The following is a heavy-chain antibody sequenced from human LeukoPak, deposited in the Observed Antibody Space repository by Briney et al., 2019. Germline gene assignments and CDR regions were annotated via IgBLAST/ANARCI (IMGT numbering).Heavy chain of an antibody. D-gene: IGHD3-22*01. Sequence: ASVKVSCKASGYTFTTYGISWVRQAPGQGLEWMGWISPYNGNTKYAQKVQGRVTMTTDTSTSTAYMELRSLRSDDTAVYYCARGVYYYDSPPDYWGQGTLVTVSS. CDR3: ARGVYYYDSPPDY. V-gene: IGHV1-18*01. CDR2: ISPYNGNT. CDR1: GYTFTTYG. J-gene: IGHJ4*02.